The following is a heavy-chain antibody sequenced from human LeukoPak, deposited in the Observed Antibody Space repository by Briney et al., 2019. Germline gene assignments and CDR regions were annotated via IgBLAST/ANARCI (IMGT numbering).Heavy chain of an antibody. CDR1: GFTFSGSA. CDR2: VRTKANSYAT. D-gene: IGHD5-12*01. CDR3: TRLLGYSGYDYGDY. Sequence: PGGSLRLSCAASGFTFSGSAMHWVRQASGKGLEWVGRVRTKANSYATEYAASVKGRFTISRDDSKNTAYLQMNSLKIEDTAVYYCTRLLGYSGYDYGDYWGQGTQVTVSS. V-gene: IGHV3-73*01. J-gene: IGHJ4*02.